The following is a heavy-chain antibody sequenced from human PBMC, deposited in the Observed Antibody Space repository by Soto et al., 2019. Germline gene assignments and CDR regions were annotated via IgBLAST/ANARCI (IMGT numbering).Heavy chain of an antibody. V-gene: IGHV3-33*01. CDR1: GFTFSSYG. CDR3: ARDYYDSSGSLFDY. Sequence: GGSLRLSCAASGFTFSSYGMHWVRQAPGKGLEWVAVIWCDGSNKYYADSVKGRFTISRDNSKNTLYLQMNSLRAEDTAVYYCARDYYDSSGSLFDYWGQGTLVTVSS. CDR2: IWCDGSNK. D-gene: IGHD3-22*01. J-gene: IGHJ4*02.